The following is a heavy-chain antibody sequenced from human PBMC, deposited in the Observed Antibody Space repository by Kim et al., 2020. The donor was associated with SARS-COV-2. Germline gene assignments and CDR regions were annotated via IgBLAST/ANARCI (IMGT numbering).Heavy chain of an antibody. CDR3: AKDKAAAGTYNWFDP. V-gene: IGHV3-9*01. D-gene: IGHD6-13*01. Sequence: DSGKVRFTISRDNAKNSLYLQMNSLRAEDTALYYCAKDKAAAGTYNWFDPWGQGTLVTVSS. J-gene: IGHJ5*02.